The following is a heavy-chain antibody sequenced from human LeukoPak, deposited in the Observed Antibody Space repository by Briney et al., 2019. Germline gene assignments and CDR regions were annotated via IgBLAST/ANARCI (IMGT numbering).Heavy chain of an antibody. D-gene: IGHD3-22*01. V-gene: IGHV3-48*01. Sequence: GGSLRLSCAASGFTFSSYSMNWVRQAPGKGLEWVSYISSSSSTIYYADSVKGRFTISRDNAKNSLYLQMNSLRAEDTAVYYCARGGYYDSSGPGGNWFEPWGQGTLVTVS. J-gene: IGHJ5*02. CDR3: ARGGYYDSSGPGGNWFEP. CDR1: GFTFSSYS. CDR2: ISSSSSTI.